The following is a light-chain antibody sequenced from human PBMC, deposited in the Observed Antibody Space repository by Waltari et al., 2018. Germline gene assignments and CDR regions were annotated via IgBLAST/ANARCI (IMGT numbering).Light chain of an antibody. CDR3: QQYNSYST. J-gene: IGKJ2*01. V-gene: IGKV1-5*03. Sequence: DIKMTQSPSTLSASVGDRVTITCRATQRIDRWLAWYQQQPGKAHKLLLYKASNLENRVPSRVSGSGSEIEFTLTISSLQPDDFATYYCQQYNSYSTFGQGTKLEI. CDR1: QRIDRW. CDR2: KAS.